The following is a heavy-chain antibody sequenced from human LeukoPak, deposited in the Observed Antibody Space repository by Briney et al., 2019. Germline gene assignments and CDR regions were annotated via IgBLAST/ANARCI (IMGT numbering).Heavy chain of an antibody. V-gene: IGHV3-30*18. Sequence: GGSLRLSCAASGFTFSSYGMHWVRQAPGKGLEWVAVISYDGSNKYYADSVKGRFTISRDNSKNTLYLQMNSLRAEDTAVYYCVKASGNLGSGSKRDWGQGTLVTV. D-gene: IGHD1-14*01. J-gene: IGHJ4*02. CDR2: ISYDGSNK. CDR3: VKASGNLGSGSKRD. CDR1: GFTFSSYG.